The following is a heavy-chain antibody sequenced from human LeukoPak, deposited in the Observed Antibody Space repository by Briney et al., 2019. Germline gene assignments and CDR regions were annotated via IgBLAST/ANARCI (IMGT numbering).Heavy chain of an antibody. CDR2: ISWNGDEN. CDR1: GFTFGDYG. Sequence: PGGSLRLSCAASGFTFGDYGMVWVRQAPGKGLEWVSGISWNGDENTYADSVKGRFTISREDAKNSLYLQMNSLRAEDTALYYCAGDNWGPDHWGQGTLVTVSS. CDR3: AGDNWGPDH. D-gene: IGHD7-27*01. J-gene: IGHJ4*02. V-gene: IGHV3-20*04.